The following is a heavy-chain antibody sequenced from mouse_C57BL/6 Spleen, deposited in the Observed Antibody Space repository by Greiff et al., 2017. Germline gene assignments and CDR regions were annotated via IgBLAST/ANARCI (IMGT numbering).Heavy chain of an antibody. D-gene: IGHD1-1*01. CDR3: ERRIDYYGRSDDYAMDY. V-gene: IGHV1-80*01. CDR2: IYPGDGDT. J-gene: IGHJ4*01. CDR1: GYAFSSYW. Sequence: VQLQQSGAELVKPGASVKISRKASGYAFSSYWMNWVKQRPGNGLEWIGQIYPGDGDTNYNGKFKGKATLTADKSSSTADMQVSSLTTEDAAVYACERRIDYYGRSDDYAMDYWGQGTSVTVSS.